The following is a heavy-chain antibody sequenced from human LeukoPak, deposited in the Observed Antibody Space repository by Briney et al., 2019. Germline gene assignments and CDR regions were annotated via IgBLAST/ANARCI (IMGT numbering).Heavy chain of an antibody. CDR1: GFTFSSYS. V-gene: IGHV3-48*02. CDR2: ITASGTAM. D-gene: IGHD1-26*01. Sequence: GGSLRLSCAASGFTFSSYSMNWVRQAPGKGLEWVSHITASGTAMFYADSVKSRFTISRDNAKNSLYLQMNSLRDEDTAVYYCASSGSYRFDYWGQGTLVTVSS. CDR3: ASSGSYRFDY. J-gene: IGHJ4*02.